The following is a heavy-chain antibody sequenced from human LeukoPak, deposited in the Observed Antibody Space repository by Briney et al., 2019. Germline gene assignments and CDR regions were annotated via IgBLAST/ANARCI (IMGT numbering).Heavy chain of an antibody. Sequence: SETLSLTCTVSGGSISSYYWSWIRQPPGKGLEWIGYIYYSGSTNYNPSLKSRVTISVDTSKNQFSLKLSSVTAADTAVYYCASAPYYGAAFDIWGQGTMVTVSS. CDR2: IYYSGST. J-gene: IGHJ3*02. D-gene: IGHD3-10*01. V-gene: IGHV4-59*01. CDR1: GGSISSYY. CDR3: ASAPYYGAAFDI.